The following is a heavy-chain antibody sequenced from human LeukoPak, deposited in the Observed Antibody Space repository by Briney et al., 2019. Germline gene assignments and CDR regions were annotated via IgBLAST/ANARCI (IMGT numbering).Heavy chain of an antibody. V-gene: IGHV4-59*11. J-gene: IGHJ3*02. CDR3: ARDYYDSRGEAFDI. Sequence: SETLSLNCTVSGDSIGSHYWSWIRQPPGKGLEWIGYIFYVGSTNYNPSLKSRVTISVDTSKNQFSLKLNSVTAADTAVYYCARDYYDSRGEAFDIWGQGTMVTVSS. D-gene: IGHD3-22*01. CDR1: GDSIGSHY. CDR2: IFYVGST.